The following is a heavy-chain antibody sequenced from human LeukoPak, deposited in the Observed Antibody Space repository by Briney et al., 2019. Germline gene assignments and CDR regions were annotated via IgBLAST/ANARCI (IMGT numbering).Heavy chain of an antibody. J-gene: IGHJ4*02. CDR1: GGSFSGYY. V-gene: IGHV4-34*01. Sequence: SETLSLTCAVYGGSFSGYYWSWIRQPPGKGLEWIGEINHSGSTNYNPSLKSRVTISVDTSKNQFSLKLSSVTAADTAVYYCARGTTPQQLARTFDYWGQGTLVTVSS. D-gene: IGHD6-13*01. CDR3: ARGTTPQQLARTFDY. CDR2: INHSGST.